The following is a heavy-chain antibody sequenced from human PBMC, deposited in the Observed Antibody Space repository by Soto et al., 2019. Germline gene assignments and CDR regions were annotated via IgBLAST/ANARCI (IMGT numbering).Heavy chain of an antibody. D-gene: IGHD2-15*01. J-gene: IGHJ6*03. Sequence: SETLSLTCTVSGGSISSYYWSWIRQPPGKGLECIGYIYYSGSTNYNPSLKSRVTISVDTSKNQFSLKLSSVTAADTAVYYCAREGLDCSGGSCYSLRDYYYYYMDLWGKGTTVTVS. CDR3: AREGLDCSGGSCYSLRDYYYYYMDL. CDR1: GGSISSYY. V-gene: IGHV4-59*01. CDR2: IYYSGST.